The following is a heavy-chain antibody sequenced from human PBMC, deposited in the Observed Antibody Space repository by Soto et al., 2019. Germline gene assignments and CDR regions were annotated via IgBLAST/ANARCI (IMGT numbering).Heavy chain of an antibody. CDR2: ISDSGGST. CDR1: GFTFSSYA. J-gene: IGHJ6*03. V-gene: IGHV3-23*01. CDR3: TKARAFPYYYYYMDV. Sequence: EVQLLESGGGLVQPGGSLRLSCAASGFTFSSYAMSWVRQAPGKGLEWVSAISDSGGSTYSADSVKGRFTISRDNSMNTLYLQMNSLRAEDTAVYYCTKARAFPYYYYYMDVWGKGTTVTVSS.